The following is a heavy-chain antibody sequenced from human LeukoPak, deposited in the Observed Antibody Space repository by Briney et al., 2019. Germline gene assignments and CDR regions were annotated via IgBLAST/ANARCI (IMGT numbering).Heavy chain of an antibody. J-gene: IGHJ4*02. CDR2: IGGRDGGT. CDR3: AAGTGTSDFDY. Sequence: GASLRLSCAASGFIFSNYAMSWVRQAPGKGLEWVSAIGGRDGGTYYADSVKGRFTVSRDDPKNTLYLQMNTLRVEDTAVYYCAAGTGTSDFDYWGQGTLVTVSS. CDR1: GFIFSNYA. V-gene: IGHV3-23*01. D-gene: IGHD1-1*01.